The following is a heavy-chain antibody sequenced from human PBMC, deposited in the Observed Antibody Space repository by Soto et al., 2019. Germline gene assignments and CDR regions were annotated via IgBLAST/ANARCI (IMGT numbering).Heavy chain of an antibody. CDR2: ISAYNGNT. Sequence: ASLKLSCKSSGYTFTSYVISWVRQAPGQGLEWMGWISAYNGNTNYAQKLQGRVTMTTDTSTSTAYMELRSLRSDDTAVYYCARGGYSYGSSRYWGQGTLVTSPQ. CDR1: GYTFTSYV. V-gene: IGHV1-18*01. CDR3: ARGGYSYGSSRY. D-gene: IGHD5-18*01. J-gene: IGHJ4*02.